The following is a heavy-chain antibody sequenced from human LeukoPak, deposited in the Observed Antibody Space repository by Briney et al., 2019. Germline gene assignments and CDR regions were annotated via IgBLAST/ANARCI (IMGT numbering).Heavy chain of an antibody. J-gene: IGHJ6*03. V-gene: IGHV1-18*01. Sequence: VASVKVSCKASGYTFTSYGISWVRQAPGQGLEWMGWISAYNGNTNYAQKLQGRVTMTTDTSTSTAYMELRSLRSDDTAVYYCASGARKIVPAARYYYYYMDVWGKGTTVTVSS. CDR1: GYTFTSYG. CDR3: ASGARKIVPAARYYYYYMDV. CDR2: ISAYNGNT. D-gene: IGHD2-2*01.